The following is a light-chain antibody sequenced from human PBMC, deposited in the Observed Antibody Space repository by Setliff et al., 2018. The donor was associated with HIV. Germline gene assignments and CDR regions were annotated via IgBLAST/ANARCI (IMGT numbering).Light chain of an antibody. CDR2: EVT. J-gene: IGLJ1*01. Sequence: QSALTQPASVSGSPGQSITISCTATSSDIGASDYVSWYQHHPGKAPQLILYEVTKRPSGISMRFSGSKSGDTASLTISGLQSEDEAYYYCSSYTSTSTLFVFGTGTKVTVL. CDR1: SSDIGASDY. V-gene: IGLV2-14*01. CDR3: SSYTSTSTLFV.